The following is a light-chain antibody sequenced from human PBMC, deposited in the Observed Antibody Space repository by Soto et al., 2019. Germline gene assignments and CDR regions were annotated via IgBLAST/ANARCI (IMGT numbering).Light chain of an antibody. CDR3: SSYTTSNTRQIV. CDR1: SSEVCGYNY. J-gene: IGLJ1*01. V-gene: IGLV2-14*03. Sequence: QSVLTQPASVSGSPGQSITISCTGNSSEVCGYNYVSWYQHHPGKAPKLMIFDVSNRPSGVSNRFPGSKSGNTASLTISGLQPEDEADYYCSSYTTSNTRQIVFGTGTKVTVL. CDR2: DVS.